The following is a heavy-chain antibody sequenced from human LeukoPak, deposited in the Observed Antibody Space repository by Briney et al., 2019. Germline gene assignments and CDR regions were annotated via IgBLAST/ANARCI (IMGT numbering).Heavy chain of an antibody. CDR3: ARGGKVAVAAYYYYYGMDV. V-gene: IGHV4-39*07. D-gene: IGHD6-19*01. Sequence: SETLSLTCTVSGGSISSGDYYWSWIRQPPGKGLEWIGEINHSGSTNYNPSLKSRVTISVDTSKNQFSLKLSSVTAADTAVYYCARGGKVAVAAYYYYYGMDVWGQGTTVTVSS. J-gene: IGHJ6*02. CDR1: GGSISSGDYY. CDR2: INHSGST.